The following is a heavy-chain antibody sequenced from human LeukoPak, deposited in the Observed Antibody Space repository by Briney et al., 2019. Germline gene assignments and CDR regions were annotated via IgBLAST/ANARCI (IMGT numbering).Heavy chain of an antibody. Sequence: EASVNVSCKASGYTFTSYGISWVRQAPGQGLEWMGWISAYNGNTNYAQKLQGRVTMTTDTSTSTAYMELRSLRSDDTAVYYCARVHRKYDSSGYYYGRFDYWGQGTLVTVSS. J-gene: IGHJ4*02. D-gene: IGHD3-22*01. CDR2: ISAYNGNT. V-gene: IGHV1-18*01. CDR3: ARVHRKYDSSGYYYGRFDY. CDR1: GYTFTSYG.